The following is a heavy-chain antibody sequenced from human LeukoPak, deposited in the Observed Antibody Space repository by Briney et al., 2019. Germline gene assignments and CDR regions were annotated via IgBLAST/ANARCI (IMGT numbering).Heavy chain of an antibody. Sequence: PGGSLRLSCAASGFTFSSYAMSWVRQAPGKGLEWVSAISGSGGSTYYADSVKGRFTISRDNSKNTLYLQMNSLRAEDTAVYYCAKDQLRYFDWLTPQGGMDVWGQGTTVTVSS. CDR1: GFTFSSYA. CDR3: AKDQLRYFDWLTPQGGMDV. V-gene: IGHV3-23*01. D-gene: IGHD3-9*01. CDR2: ISGSGGST. J-gene: IGHJ6*02.